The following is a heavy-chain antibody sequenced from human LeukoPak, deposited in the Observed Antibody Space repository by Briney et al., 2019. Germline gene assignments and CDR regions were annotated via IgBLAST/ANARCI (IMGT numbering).Heavy chain of an antibody. CDR3: ARLRSYTPRWLDP. D-gene: IGHD3-3*01. J-gene: IGHJ5*02. CDR2: IYPGDSDT. V-gene: IGHV5-51*01. CDR1: GYSFTNYW. Sequence: GESLKISCKGSGYSFTNYWIGWVRQMPGKGLEWMGIIYPGDSDTRYSPSFQGQVTISADKSLSTAYLQWSSLKASDTAIYYCARLRSYTPRWLDPGREGTLVSVPS.